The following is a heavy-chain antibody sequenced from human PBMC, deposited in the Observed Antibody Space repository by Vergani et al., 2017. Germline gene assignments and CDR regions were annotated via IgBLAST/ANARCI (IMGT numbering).Heavy chain of an antibody. D-gene: IGHD6-13*01. J-gene: IGHJ4*02. CDR2: INPNSGGT. CDR3: ARIARSSSWFFDY. Sequence: QVQLVQSGAEVKKPGASVKVSCKASGYTFTGYYMHWVRQAPGQGLEWMGWINPNSGGTNYAQKFQGRVTITADKSTSTAYMELSSLRSEDTAVYYCARIARSSSWFFDYWGQGTLVTVSS. CDR1: GYTFTGYY. V-gene: IGHV1-2*02.